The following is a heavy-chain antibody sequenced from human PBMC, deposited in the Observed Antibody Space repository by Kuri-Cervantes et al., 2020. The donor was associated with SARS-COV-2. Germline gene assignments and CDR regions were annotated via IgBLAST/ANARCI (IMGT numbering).Heavy chain of an antibody. CDR3: AKAQTGRSPDAFDI. CDR1: GFTSSSFA. V-gene: IGHV3-23*01. D-gene: IGHD1-1*01. CDR2: ISGSGGST. Sequence: GGSLRLTCAASGFTSSSFAMSWVRQAPGKGLEWVSAISGSGGSTYYADSVKDRFTISRDNSQNTLYLQMNSLRAEDTAVYYCAKAQTGRSPDAFDIWGQGTMVTVSS. J-gene: IGHJ3*02.